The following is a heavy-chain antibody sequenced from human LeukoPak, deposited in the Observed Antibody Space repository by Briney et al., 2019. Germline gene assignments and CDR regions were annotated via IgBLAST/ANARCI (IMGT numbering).Heavy chain of an antibody. D-gene: IGHD3-10*01. CDR2: IYHSGST. J-gene: IGHJ3*02. V-gene: IGHV4-4*02. CDR1: GGSISSSNW. CDR3: ARVITMVRGVIPSPDAFDI. Sequence: SGTLSLTCAVSGGSISSSNWWSWVRQPPGKGLAWIGEIYHSGSTNYNPSLKSRVTISVDKSKNQFSLKLSSVTAADTAVYYCARVITMVRGVIPSPDAFDIWGQGTMVTVSS.